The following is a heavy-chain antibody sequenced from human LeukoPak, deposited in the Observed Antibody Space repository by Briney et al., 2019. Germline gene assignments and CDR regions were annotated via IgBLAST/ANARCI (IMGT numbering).Heavy chain of an antibody. CDR1: GFTFSSYA. CDR2: ISGSGGST. D-gene: IGHD1-26*01. V-gene: IGHV3-23*01. Sequence: GGSLRLSCAASGFTFSSYAMSWVRRAPGKGLEWVSAISGSGGSTYYADSVKGRFTISRDNSKNTLYLQMNSLRAEDTAVYYCAKKFQSGSYEWFDPWGQGTLVTVSS. CDR3: AKKFQSGSYEWFDP. J-gene: IGHJ5*02.